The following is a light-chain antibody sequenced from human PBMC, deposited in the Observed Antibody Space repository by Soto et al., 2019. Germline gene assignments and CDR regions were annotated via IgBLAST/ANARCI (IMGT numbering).Light chain of an antibody. CDR3: SSHTTSSTWV. Sequence: QSALTQPASVSGSPGQSITLSCTGTSSDVGHYNFVSWYQQHPGKAPKLIIFEVNNRPSGVSNRFSGSKSGNTASLTISGLQAEDEADYYCSSHTTSSTWVFGGGTKLTVL. V-gene: IGLV2-14*01. CDR2: EVN. CDR1: SSDVGHYNF. J-gene: IGLJ3*02.